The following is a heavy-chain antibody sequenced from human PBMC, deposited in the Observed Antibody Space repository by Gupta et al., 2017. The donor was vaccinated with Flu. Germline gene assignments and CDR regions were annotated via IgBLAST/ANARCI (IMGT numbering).Heavy chain of an antibody. CDR1: SYD. J-gene: IGHJ4*02. D-gene: IGHD2-2*01. CDR3: ARGLGYCSSSSCLGY. CDR2: MNPNSGNT. Sequence: SYDTNWVRQAPGQGLEWMGWMNPNSGNTGYAQKFQGRVTMTRNTSISTAYMELSSLRSEDTAVYYCARGLGYCSSSSCLGYWGQGTLVTVSS. V-gene: IGHV1-8*01.